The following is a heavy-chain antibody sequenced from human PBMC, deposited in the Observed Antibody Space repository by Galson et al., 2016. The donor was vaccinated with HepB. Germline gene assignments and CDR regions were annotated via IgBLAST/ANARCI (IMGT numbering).Heavy chain of an antibody. CDR2: SRDKANSYST. D-gene: IGHD2-2*01. V-gene: IGHV3-72*01. J-gene: IGHJ6*02. Sequence: SLRLSCAASGFIFSDHYMDWVRQAPGKGLEWIGRSRDKANSYSTEYAAYVKGRFTISRDDSKNSLYLQMNSLKIDDAAVYYCTRWGASSKYAMDVWGQGTTVTVSS. CDR1: GFIFSDHY. CDR3: TRWGASSKYAMDV.